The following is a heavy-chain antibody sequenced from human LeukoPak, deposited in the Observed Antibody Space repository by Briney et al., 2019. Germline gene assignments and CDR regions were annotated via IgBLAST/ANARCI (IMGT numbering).Heavy chain of an antibody. Sequence: SVKVSCKASGGTFSSYAISWVRQAPGQGLEWMGGIIPIFGKANYAQKFQGRVTITTDASTNTAYMELSSLRSEDTAVYYCARVRVGYSSSWYFWFDPWGQGTLVTVSS. D-gene: IGHD6-13*01. CDR3: ARVRVGYSSSWYFWFDP. CDR2: IIPIFGKA. J-gene: IGHJ5*02. CDR1: GGTFSSYA. V-gene: IGHV1-69*05.